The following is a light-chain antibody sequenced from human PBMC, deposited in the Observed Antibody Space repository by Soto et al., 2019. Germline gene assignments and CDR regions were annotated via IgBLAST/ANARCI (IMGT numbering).Light chain of an antibody. CDR2: GAS. CDR1: QSVSSN. Sequence: EIVMTQSQATLSLSPGERSTLSVRASQSVSSNLAWYQQKPGQAPRLFIYGASNRATGIPDRFSGSGSGTDFTLTISRLEPEDFAVYYCQQYGSSGTFGQGTNVDI. J-gene: IGKJ1*01. V-gene: IGKV3-20*01. CDR3: QQYGSSGT.